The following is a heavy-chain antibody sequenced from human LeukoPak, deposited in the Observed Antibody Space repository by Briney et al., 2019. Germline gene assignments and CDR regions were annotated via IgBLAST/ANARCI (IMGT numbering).Heavy chain of an antibody. Sequence: GGSLRLSCSASGFTFSVYAIHWVRQAPGKGLEYVSTIISNGGSTYYADSVKGRFTISRDNSKNTVSLQMSSLRAEHTALYYCVKDGLAFRGGDCYSYFDYWGQGTLVTVSS. CDR1: GFTFSVYA. J-gene: IGHJ4*02. V-gene: IGHV3-64D*06. CDR3: VKDGLAFRGGDCYSYFDY. D-gene: IGHD2-21*02. CDR2: IISNGGST.